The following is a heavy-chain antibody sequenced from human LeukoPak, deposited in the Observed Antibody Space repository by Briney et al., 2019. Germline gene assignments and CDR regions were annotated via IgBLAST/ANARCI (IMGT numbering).Heavy chain of an antibody. CDR3: AGGRWHYSDSTGYSLDI. V-gene: IGHV4-39*01. J-gene: IGHJ3*02. CDR2: IYYSGTT. CDR1: GGSIRSTSYY. Sequence: SETLSLTCTVSGGSIRSTSYYWGWIRQPPGKGLEWIGNIYYSGTTQYKPSLKSRVTISVDTSKNQLSLKLTSVTAADTAVYYCAGGRWHYSDSTGYSLDIWGQGTMVTVSS. D-gene: IGHD3-22*01.